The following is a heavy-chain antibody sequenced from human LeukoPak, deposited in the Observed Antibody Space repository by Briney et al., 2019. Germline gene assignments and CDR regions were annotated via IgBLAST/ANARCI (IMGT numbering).Heavy chain of an antibody. CDR3: ARDSWDDLRHYYYGMDV. CDR2: IYYSGST. CDR1: GGSISSGGYY. Sequence: SETLSLTCTVSGGSISSGGYYWSWIRQRPGKGLEWIGYIYYSGSTYYNPSLKSRVTISVDTSKNQFSLKLSSVTAADTAVYYCARDSWDDLRHYYYGMDVWGQGTTVTVSS. D-gene: IGHD1-26*01. J-gene: IGHJ6*02. V-gene: IGHV4-31*03.